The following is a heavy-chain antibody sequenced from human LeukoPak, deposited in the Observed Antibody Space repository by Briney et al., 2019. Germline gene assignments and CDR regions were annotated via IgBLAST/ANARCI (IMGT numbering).Heavy chain of an antibody. D-gene: IGHD3-10*01. CDR2: INHSGST. Sequence: SETLSLTCAVYGGSFSGYYWSWIRQPPGKGLEWIGEINHSGSTNYNPSLKSRVTISVDTSKNQFSLKLSSVTAADTAVYYCAREPGRGDYYYGMDVWGQGTTVTVSS. V-gene: IGHV4-34*01. CDR3: AREPGRGDYYYGMDV. CDR1: GGSFSGYY. J-gene: IGHJ6*02.